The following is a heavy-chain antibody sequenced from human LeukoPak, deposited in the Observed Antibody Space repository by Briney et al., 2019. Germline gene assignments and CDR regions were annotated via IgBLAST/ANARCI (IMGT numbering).Heavy chain of an antibody. Sequence: GSLRLSCAASGFTITNYHINWVRQAPGWGLEWVAAIVHTGVATYYADSVKGRFTLSRDNSQNMVHLQMNSLRVDDTAVYYCVRDPFDSSGHDQGAFWGQGALVTVSS. CDR1: GFTITNYH. CDR3: VRDPFDSSGHDQGAF. V-gene: IGHV3-23*01. D-gene: IGHD3-22*01. CDR2: IVHTGVAT. J-gene: IGHJ4*02.